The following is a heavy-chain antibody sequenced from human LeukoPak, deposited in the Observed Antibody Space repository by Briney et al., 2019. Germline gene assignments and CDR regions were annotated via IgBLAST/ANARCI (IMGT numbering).Heavy chain of an antibody. CDR3: ARRIIAAHRGSYFDS. J-gene: IGHJ4*02. V-gene: IGHV4-39*01. CDR1: GGSISSSSYY. CDR2: INHSGSP. Sequence: SETLSLTCTVSGGSISSSSYYWGWIRQPPGKGLQWIGSINHSGSPYYTPSLQGRVTMSVDTSKNQFSLKLSSVTAADTAVYYCARRIIAAHRGSYFDSWGQGTLVTVSS. D-gene: IGHD6-6*01.